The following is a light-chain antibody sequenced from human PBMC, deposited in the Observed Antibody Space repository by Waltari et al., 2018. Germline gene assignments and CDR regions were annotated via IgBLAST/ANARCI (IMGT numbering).Light chain of an antibody. CDR3: QQYNNWPPLT. CDR1: QSVNSN. Sequence: EIVMTQSPATLSVSPGERATLSCRASQSVNSNLAWYQQKPGQSPRLLIYGASGRATGNPARFSGSGSGTEFTLTISSLQSEDFAVYYCQQYNNWPPLTFGGGTKVEIK. CDR2: GAS. J-gene: IGKJ4*01. V-gene: IGKV3-15*01.